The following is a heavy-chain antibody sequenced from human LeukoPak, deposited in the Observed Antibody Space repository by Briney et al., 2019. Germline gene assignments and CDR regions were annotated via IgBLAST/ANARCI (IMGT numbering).Heavy chain of an antibody. CDR2: IYPGDSDT. Sequence: GAALKISCKGSGYGFTSYWIGWVRPMPGKGLEWMGVIYPGDSDTRYSPSFQGQVTISADKSISTAYLQWSSLKASDTAMYYCARLWDIVVVPGFDYWGQGTLVTVSS. V-gene: IGHV5-51*01. CDR1: GYGFTSYW. D-gene: IGHD2-2*01. CDR3: ARLWDIVVVPGFDY. J-gene: IGHJ4*02.